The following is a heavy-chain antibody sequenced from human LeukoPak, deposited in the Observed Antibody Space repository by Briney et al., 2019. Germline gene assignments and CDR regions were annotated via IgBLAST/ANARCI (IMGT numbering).Heavy chain of an antibody. D-gene: IGHD5-18*01. V-gene: IGHV1-69*05. CDR1: GGTFSSYA. CDR3: ARGRRGRDTAMVAYYYYYMDV. J-gene: IGHJ6*03. Sequence: ASVKVSCKASGGTFSSYAISWVRQAPGQGLEWMGGIIPIFGTANYAQKFQGRVTITTDESTSTAYMELSSLRSEDTAVYYCARGRRGRDTAMVAYYYYYMDVWGKGTTVTVSS. CDR2: IIPIFGTA.